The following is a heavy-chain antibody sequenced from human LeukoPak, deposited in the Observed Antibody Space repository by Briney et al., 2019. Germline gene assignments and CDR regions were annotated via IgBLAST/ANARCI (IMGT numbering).Heavy chain of an antibody. J-gene: IGHJ4*02. CDR1: GFTFSSYG. Sequence: PGRSLRLSCAASGFTFSSYGMHWVRQAPGKGLEWVAVIWYDGSNKYYAGSVKGRFTISRDNSKNTLYLQMNSLRAEDTAVYYCARERRGPDYGDYRHTYYFDYWGQGTLVTVSS. CDR2: IWYDGSNK. D-gene: IGHD4-17*01. CDR3: ARERRGPDYGDYRHTYYFDY. V-gene: IGHV3-33*01.